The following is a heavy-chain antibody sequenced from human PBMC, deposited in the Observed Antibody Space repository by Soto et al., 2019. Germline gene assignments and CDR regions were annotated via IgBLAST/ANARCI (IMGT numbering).Heavy chain of an antibody. J-gene: IGHJ4*02. CDR2: IYYSGST. Sequence: PSETLSLTCTVSGGSISSYYWSWIRQPPGKGLEWIGYIYYSGSTNYNPSLKSRVTISVDTSKNQFSLKLSSVTAADTAVYYCARVPSVSSGYYYWGQGTLVTVSS. CDR3: ARVPSVSSGYYY. D-gene: IGHD3-22*01. CDR1: GGSISSYY. V-gene: IGHV4-59*01.